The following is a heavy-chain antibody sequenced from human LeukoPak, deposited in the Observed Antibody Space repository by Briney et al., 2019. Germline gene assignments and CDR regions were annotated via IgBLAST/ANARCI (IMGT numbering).Heavy chain of an antibody. Sequence: KAGGSLRLSCAASGFTFSSYSMNWVRQAPGKGLEWVSSISSSSSYIYYADSVKGRFTISRDNAKNSLYLQMNSLRAADTAVYYCAAGRGEGWDYFDYWGQGTLVTVSS. CDR3: AAGRGEGWDYFDY. V-gene: IGHV3-21*01. D-gene: IGHD3-16*01. CDR1: GFTFSSYS. J-gene: IGHJ4*02. CDR2: ISSSSSYI.